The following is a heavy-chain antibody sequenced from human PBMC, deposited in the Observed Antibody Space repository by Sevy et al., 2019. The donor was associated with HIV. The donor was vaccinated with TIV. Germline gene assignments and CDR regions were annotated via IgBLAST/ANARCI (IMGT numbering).Heavy chain of an antibody. CDR1: GFTFSSYG. Sequence: GGSLRLSCAASGFTFSSYGMHWVRQAPGKGLEWVAVISYDGSNKYYADSVKGRFTISRDNSKNTLYLQMNSLRTEDTAVYYCAKGRVLLWFGELGSDFDYWGQGTLVTVSS. D-gene: IGHD3-10*01. CDR3: AKGRVLLWFGELGSDFDY. V-gene: IGHV3-30*18. CDR2: ISYDGSNK. J-gene: IGHJ4*02.